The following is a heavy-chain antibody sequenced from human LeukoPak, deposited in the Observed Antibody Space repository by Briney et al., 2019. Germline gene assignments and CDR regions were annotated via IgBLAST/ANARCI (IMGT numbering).Heavy chain of an antibody. J-gene: IGHJ4*02. CDR2: INPNSGGT. CDR3: ARDLRVATLIDY. CDR1: GYTFTGYY. V-gene: IGHV1-2*02. Sequence: ASVKVSCKASGYTFTGYYMHWVRQAPGQGLEWMGWINPNSGGTNYAQKFQGRVTMTRDTSISTAYMELSALRSDDTAVYYCARDLRVATLIDYWGQGTLVTVSS. D-gene: IGHD3-22*01.